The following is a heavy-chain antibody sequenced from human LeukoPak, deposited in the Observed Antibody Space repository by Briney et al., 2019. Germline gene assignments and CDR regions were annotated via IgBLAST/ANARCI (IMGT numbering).Heavy chain of an antibody. J-gene: IGHJ3*02. CDR3: ARSDYGRNDAFDI. V-gene: IGHV1-69*13. D-gene: IGHD4-17*01. CDR2: IIPIFGTA. CDR1: GGTFSIYA. Sequence: ASVKVSCKASGGTFSIYAISWVRQAPGQGLEWMGGIIPIFGTANYAQKFQGRVTITADESTSTAYMELSSLRSEDTAVYYCARSDYGRNDAFDIWGQGTMVTVSS.